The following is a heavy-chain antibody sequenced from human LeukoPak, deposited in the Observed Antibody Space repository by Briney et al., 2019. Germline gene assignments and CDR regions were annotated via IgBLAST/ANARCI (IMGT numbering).Heavy chain of an antibody. J-gene: IGHJ5*02. D-gene: IGHD2-21*01. V-gene: IGHV1-69*04. Sequence: ASVKVSCKASGGTFSSYTISWVRQAPGQGLEWVGRIIPILGIANYAQKFQGRVTITADKSTSTAYMELSSLRSEDTAVYYCAREGDIVVVSPTNWFDPWGQGTLVTVSS. CDR3: AREGDIVVVSPTNWFDP. CDR2: IIPILGIA. CDR1: GGTFSSYT.